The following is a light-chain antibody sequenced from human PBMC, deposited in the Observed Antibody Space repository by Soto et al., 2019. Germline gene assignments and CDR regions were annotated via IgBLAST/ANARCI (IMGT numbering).Light chain of an antibody. CDR1: SSDVGGYNY. CDR3: LSYADTAYV. CDR2: AVS. V-gene: IGLV2-8*01. J-gene: IGLJ1*01. Sequence: QSVLTQPPSASGSPGQSVTISCAGTSSDVGGYNYVSWYQQYPGKVPKLMIYAVSERPSGVPDRFSGSKSGNTAFLTVSGLQAEDEADYYCLSYADTAYVFGTGTKLTGL.